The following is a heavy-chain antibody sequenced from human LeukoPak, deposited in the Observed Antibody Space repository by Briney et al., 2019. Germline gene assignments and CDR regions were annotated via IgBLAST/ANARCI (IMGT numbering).Heavy chain of an antibody. D-gene: IGHD1-26*01. Sequence: GGSLRLSCAASGFTFNSHWMSWVRQAPGKGLEWVANIREDGTEKFYVDSVKGRFTVSRDNARASVFLQMNSLRAEDTAVYYCTRDDPRVGSTETDWGQGTLVTVSS. J-gene: IGHJ4*02. V-gene: IGHV3-7*01. CDR2: IREDGTEK. CDR1: GFTFNSHW. CDR3: TRDDPRVGSTETD.